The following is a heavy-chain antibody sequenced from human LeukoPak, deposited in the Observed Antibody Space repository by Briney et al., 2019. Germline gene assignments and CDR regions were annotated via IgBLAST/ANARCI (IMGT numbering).Heavy chain of an antibody. J-gene: IGHJ4*02. CDR1: GGTFSSYA. CDR2: IIPILGIA. CDR3: ARGGYYDSSGYYAGY. Sequence: SVKVSCKASGGTFSSYAISWVRQAPGQGLERMGRIIPILGIANYAQKFQGRVTITADKSTSTAYMELSSLRSEDTAVYYCARGGYYDSSGYYAGYWGQGTLVTVSS. V-gene: IGHV1-69*04. D-gene: IGHD3-22*01.